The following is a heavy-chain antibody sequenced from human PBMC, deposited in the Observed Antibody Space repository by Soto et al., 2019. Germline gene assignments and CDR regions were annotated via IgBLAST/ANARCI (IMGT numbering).Heavy chain of an antibody. CDR3: AKDWVGGSNKYSFEY. CDR2: ISHHGLKE. Sequence: QVQLVESGGGVVRPGRSLRLSCVASGFTFRDYGMHWVRQAPGKGLEWVAGISHHGLKEHYADSVKGRFTISRDNSKKTLYLQLNSLRGDDTAVYYCAKDWVGGSNKYSFEYWGQGTLVTVSS. CDR1: GFTFRDYG. J-gene: IGHJ4*02. V-gene: IGHV3-30*18. D-gene: IGHD1-26*01.